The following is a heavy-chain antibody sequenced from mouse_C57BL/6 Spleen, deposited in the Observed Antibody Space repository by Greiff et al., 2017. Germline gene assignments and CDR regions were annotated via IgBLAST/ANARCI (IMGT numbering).Heavy chain of an antibody. J-gene: IGHJ2*01. CDR2: INYDGSST. CDR1: GFTFSDYY. Sequence: EVKVVESEGGLVQPGSSMKLSCTASGFTFSDYYMAWVRQVPEKGLEWVANINYDGSSTYYLDSLKSRFIISRDNAKNILYLQMSCLKSEDTATYYCARGPGNYYGSSLYYFDYWGQGTTLTVSS. CDR3: ARGPGNYYGSSLYYFDY. V-gene: IGHV5-16*01. D-gene: IGHD1-1*01.